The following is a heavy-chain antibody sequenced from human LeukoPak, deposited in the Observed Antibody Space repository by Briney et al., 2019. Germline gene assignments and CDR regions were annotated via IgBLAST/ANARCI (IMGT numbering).Heavy chain of an antibody. V-gene: IGHV3-30*18. Sequence: GRSLRLSCAASGFTFSSYGMHWVRQAPGKGLERVAVISYDGSNKYYADSVKGRFTISRDNSKNKLYLQMNSLRAEDTAVYYCAKGLLHDPSWFDPWGQGTLVAVSS. J-gene: IGHJ5*02. CDR2: ISYDGSNK. D-gene: IGHD3-3*01. CDR3: AKGLLHDPSWFDP. CDR1: GFTFSSYG.